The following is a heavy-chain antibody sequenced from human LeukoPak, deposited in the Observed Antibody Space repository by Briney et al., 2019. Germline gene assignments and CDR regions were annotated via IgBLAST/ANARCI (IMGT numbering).Heavy chain of an antibody. CDR3: ASAAVVTPGGRADAFDI. Sequence: GESLKISCQGSGYNFTNYCITWVRQMPGKGLEWMGRIDPSDSYTKSSPSFQGHVTVSADKSISTAYLEWHSLKALDTAMYYCASAAVVTPGGRADAFDIWGQGTMVTVSS. CDR1: GYNFTNYC. V-gene: IGHV5-10-1*01. CDR2: IDPSDSYT. D-gene: IGHD4-23*01. J-gene: IGHJ3*02.